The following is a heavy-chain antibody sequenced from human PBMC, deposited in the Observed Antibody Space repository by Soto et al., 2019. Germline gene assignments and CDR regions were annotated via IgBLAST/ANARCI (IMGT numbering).Heavy chain of an antibody. CDR2: IKMKSEGATT. D-gene: IGHD1-26*01. CDR3: TTLGSHYFYHNFDV. J-gene: IGHJ6*02. CDR1: GFTFTSAW. Sequence: EVQLVESGGGLVTPGGSLRLSCAASGFTFTSAWMNWVRQAPGKGLEWVGLIKMKSEGATTHYAAPVNGRFTISRDDSKKMLYLQMSNLKTEDTAVYYCTTLGSHYFYHNFDVWGQGTTVTVP. V-gene: IGHV3-15*07.